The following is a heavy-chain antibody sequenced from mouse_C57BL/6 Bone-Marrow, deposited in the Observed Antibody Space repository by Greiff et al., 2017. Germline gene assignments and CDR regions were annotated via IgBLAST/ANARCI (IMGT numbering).Heavy chain of an antibody. J-gene: IGHJ3*01. CDR1: GYTFTSYW. V-gene: IGHV1-61*01. Sequence: QVQLQQPGAELVRPGSSVKLSCKASGYTFTSYWMDWVQQRPGQGLEWIGNIYPSDSETHYNQKFKDKATLTVDKSSSTAYMQLSSLTSEDSAVYYCARGWLRRENWFAYWGRGTVVTVSA. CDR2: IYPSDSET. CDR3: ARGWLRRENWFAY. D-gene: IGHD2-2*01.